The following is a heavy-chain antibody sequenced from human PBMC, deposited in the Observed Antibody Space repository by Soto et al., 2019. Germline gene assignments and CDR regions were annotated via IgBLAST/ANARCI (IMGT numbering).Heavy chain of an antibody. J-gene: IGHJ6*02. CDR3: GSGEYYYQRIAYGECHPRGVYGMDA. D-gene: IGHD3-10*01. CDR2: IIPIFGAA. Sequence: SVKVSCKASGGTLSSYVISWVRQAPGQGLEWMGGIIPIFGAANYAQRFQGRVTITADESTSTAYMELSSLRSQATAVYYCGSGEYYYQRIAYGECHPRGVYGMDAWGQGTTVTVSS. V-gene: IGHV1-69*13. CDR1: GGTLSSYV.